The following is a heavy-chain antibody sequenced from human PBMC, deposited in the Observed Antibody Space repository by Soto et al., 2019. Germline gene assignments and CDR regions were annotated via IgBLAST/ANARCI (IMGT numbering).Heavy chain of an antibody. Sequence: PSETLSLTCTVSGGSINSYYWSWIRQAPGKGLEWIGYIYYSGSATYNPSFKSRVTISVDTSKNQFSLRSEDTAVYYCARDKPDIVVVPAAIGGYGMDVWGQGTTVTVSS. CDR1: GGSINSYY. V-gene: IGHV4-59*01. D-gene: IGHD2-2*01. J-gene: IGHJ6*02. CDR2: IYYSGSA. CDR3: ARDKPDIVVVPAAIGGYGMDV.